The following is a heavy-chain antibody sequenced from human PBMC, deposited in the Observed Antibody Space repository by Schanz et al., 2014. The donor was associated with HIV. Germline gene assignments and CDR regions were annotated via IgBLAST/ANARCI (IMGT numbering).Heavy chain of an antibody. J-gene: IGHJ4*03. CDR3: AKGQDWPGPQLDH. D-gene: IGHD3-9*01. Sequence: QVQLVQSGAEVKKPGASVMVSCKASGYTFTSYDINWVRQVPGQGLEWMGWMNPKSGNTGYAHKFQGRVTMTTDTSTNTAYMELRSLRSDDTAVYYCAKGQDWPGPQLDHWGHGSLVIVSS. CDR1: GYTFTSYD. V-gene: IGHV1-8*01. CDR2: MNPKSGNT.